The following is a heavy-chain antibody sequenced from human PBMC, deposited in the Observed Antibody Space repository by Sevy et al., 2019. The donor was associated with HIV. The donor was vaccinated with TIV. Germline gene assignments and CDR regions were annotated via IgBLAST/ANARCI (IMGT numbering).Heavy chain of an antibody. CDR1: GFDFGTYS. D-gene: IGHD2-2*01. V-gene: IGHV3-21*01. CDR3: TREGDCIGIDCYDDWRLPSYYYYPMDV. Sequence: GGSLRLSCAASGFDFGTYSMNWVRQAPGKGLEWVSSISSKNDYIFYADSVKGRFTISKDNAKNSLYLQMNSLRVEDTAVYYCTREGDCIGIDCYDDWRLPSYYYYPMDVWGQGTTVTVSS. J-gene: IGHJ6*02. CDR2: ISSKNDYI.